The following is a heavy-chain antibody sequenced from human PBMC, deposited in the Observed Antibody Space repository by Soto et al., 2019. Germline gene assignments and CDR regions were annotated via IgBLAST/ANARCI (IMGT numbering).Heavy chain of an antibody. CDR3: LRDPSLAGPTPLFHP. J-gene: IGHJ5*02. D-gene: IGHD6-19*01. CDR2: INSEGSRV. CDR1: GGQLRSYW. Sequence: GALRISGAGCGGQLRSYWRQWVRQNTGKGLVWVSRINSEGSRVIYVDSVKGRFTVSRDNAKTTLYLQMNNLRAEDTAFYYFLRDPSLAGPTPLFHPWGQAVLVSVPQ. V-gene: IGHV3-74*01.